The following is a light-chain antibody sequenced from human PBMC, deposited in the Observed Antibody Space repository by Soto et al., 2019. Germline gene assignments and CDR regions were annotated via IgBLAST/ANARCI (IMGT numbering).Light chain of an antibody. Sequence: EIVLTQSPGTLSLSPVERATLSCRASQSISSNCLACYRHKPGQAPRLLIYGASSRATGIPDRFSGSGSGTDFTLTISRLEPEDFAVYYCQQYGSSPPWTFGQGTKVDI. J-gene: IGKJ1*01. CDR3: QQYGSSPPWT. CDR2: GAS. V-gene: IGKV3-20*01. CDR1: QSISSNC.